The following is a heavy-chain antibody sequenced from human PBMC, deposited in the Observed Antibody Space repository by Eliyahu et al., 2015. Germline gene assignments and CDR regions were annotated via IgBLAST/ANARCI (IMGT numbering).Heavy chain of an antibody. CDR3: TRRKIAVAGTVDY. V-gene: IGHV3-49*03. J-gene: IGHJ4*02. D-gene: IGHD6-19*01. Sequence: EVQLVESGXGLVQPGRSLRLSCXASGFPFGDYAMXWFRQAPGKGLEWVGFIRSKAYGGTTEYAASVKGRFTISRDDSKSIAYLQMNSLKTEDTAVYYCTRRKIAVAGTVDYWGQGTLVTVSS. CDR2: IRSKAYGGTT. CDR1: GFPFGDYA.